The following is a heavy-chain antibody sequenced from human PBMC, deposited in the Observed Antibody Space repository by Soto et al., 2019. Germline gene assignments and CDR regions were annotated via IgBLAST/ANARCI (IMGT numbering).Heavy chain of an antibody. CDR2: IYYSGTT. D-gene: IGHD4-17*01. CDR1: GGSISSGDYY. CDR3: ARDDYGGNSGAFDI. J-gene: IGHJ3*02. Sequence: QVQLQESGPRLVKPSQTLSLTCSVSGGSISSGDYYWSWIRQLPGEGLEWIGHIYYSGTTTYNPSLKSRLSISIHTSKNQFSLKLNSVTAADTAVYYCARDDYGGNSGAFDIWGQGTMVTVSS. V-gene: IGHV4-31*03.